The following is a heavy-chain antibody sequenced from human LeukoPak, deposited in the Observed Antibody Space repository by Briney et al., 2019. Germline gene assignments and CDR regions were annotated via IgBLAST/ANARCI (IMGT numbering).Heavy chain of an antibody. V-gene: IGHV4-34*01. D-gene: IGHD7-27*01. CDR1: GGSFSGYY. J-gene: IGHJ4*02. Sequence: SETLSLTCAVYGGSFSGYYWSWIRQPPGKGLEWIGEINHSGSTNYNPSLKSRVTISVDTSKNQFSLKLSSVTAADTAVYYCARLAWGRLDYWGQGTLVTVSS. CDR2: INHSGST. CDR3: ARLAWGRLDY.